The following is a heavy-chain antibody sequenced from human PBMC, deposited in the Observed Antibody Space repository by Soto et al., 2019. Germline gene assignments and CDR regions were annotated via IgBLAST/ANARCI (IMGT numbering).Heavy chain of an antibody. CDR2: ISYDGSNK. Sequence: QVQLVESGGGVVQPGRSLRLSCAASGFTFSTYTMHWVRQAPGKGLEWVAVISYDGSNKYYADSVKGRFTISRDNSKNTLYLQMNSLRAEDTAVYYCARDPEVVTPNAPAGYFDYWGQGTLVIVSS. V-gene: IGHV3-30-3*01. CDR1: GFTFSTYT. J-gene: IGHJ4*02. D-gene: IGHD2-21*02. CDR3: ARDPEVVTPNAPAGYFDY.